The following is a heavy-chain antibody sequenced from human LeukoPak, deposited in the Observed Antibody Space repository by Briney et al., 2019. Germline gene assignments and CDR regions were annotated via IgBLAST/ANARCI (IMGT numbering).Heavy chain of an antibody. CDR2: IKSKTDGGTT. J-gene: IGHJ4*02. CDR1: GFTFSNAW. V-gene: IGHV3-15*01. D-gene: IGHD1-26*01. CDR3: TTGVGAVLGGDY. Sequence: GGSLRLSCAASGFTFSNAWMSWVRQAPGKGLEWVGRIKSKTDGGTTDYAAPVKGRFTISRDDSKNTLYLQMNSLKTEDTAVYYCTTGVGAVLGGDYWGQGTLVTVSS.